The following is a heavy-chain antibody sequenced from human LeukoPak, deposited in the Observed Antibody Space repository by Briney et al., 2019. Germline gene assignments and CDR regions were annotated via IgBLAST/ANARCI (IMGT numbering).Heavy chain of an antibody. J-gene: IGHJ4*02. V-gene: IGHV1-24*01. Sequence: ASVKVSCKVSGYTLTELSMHWVRQAPGKGGEWMGGFDPEDGETIYAQKFQGRVTMTEDTSTDTAYMELSSLRSEDTAVYYCATDRRSGWLYDFDYWGQGTLVTVSS. CDR2: FDPEDGET. CDR3: ATDRRSGWLYDFDY. CDR1: GYTLTELS. D-gene: IGHD6-19*01.